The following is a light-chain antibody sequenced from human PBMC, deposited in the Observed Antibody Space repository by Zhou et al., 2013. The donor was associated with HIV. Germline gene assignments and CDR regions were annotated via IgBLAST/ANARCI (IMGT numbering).Light chain of an antibody. Sequence: PGERATLSCRASQSVSSNLAWYQQKPGQAPRLLIYGASTRATGIPDRFTGSGSGTDFTLTISRLAAQDSAVYYCQQYGTSPWTFGQGTRLEIK. CDR3: QQYGTSPWT. CDR2: GAS. J-gene: IGKJ1*01. V-gene: IGKV3-20*01. CDR1: QSVSSN.